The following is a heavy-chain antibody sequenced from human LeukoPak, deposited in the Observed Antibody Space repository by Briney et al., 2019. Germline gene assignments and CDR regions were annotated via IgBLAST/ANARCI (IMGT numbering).Heavy chain of an antibody. CDR2: IIPILGIA. V-gene: IGHV1-69*04. Sequence: GASVKVSCKASGGTFSSYAISWVRQAPGQGLEWMGRIIPILGIADYAQKLQGRVTITADKSTSTAYMELSSLRSEDTAVYYCARDHSYYYGSGSYYPPAPFDYWGQGTLVTVSS. CDR3: ARDHSYYYGSGSYYPPAPFDY. CDR1: GGTFSSYA. D-gene: IGHD3-10*01. J-gene: IGHJ4*02.